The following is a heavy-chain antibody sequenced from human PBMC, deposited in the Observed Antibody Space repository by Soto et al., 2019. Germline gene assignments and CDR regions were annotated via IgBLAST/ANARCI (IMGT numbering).Heavy chain of an antibody. V-gene: IGHV1-69*01. J-gene: IGHJ6*02. D-gene: IGHD2-2*01. CDR2: IIPIPATA. CDR3: ARSQGSMTSVESYYYYDYGMDV. CDR1: GVTFGSSA. Sequence: QVQLVQSGAEVKKPGASVKVSCKASGVTFGSSAISWVRQAPGQGLEWMGGIIPIPATANYAQKCQGRVTIIADESTSPASMQQSRLRSEGTAGYYCARSQGSMTSVESYYYYDYGMDVWGQGTTVTVS.